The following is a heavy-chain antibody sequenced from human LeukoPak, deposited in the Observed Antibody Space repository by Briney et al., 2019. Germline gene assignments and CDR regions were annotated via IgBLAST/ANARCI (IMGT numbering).Heavy chain of an antibody. CDR1: GFSLSTSGMR. Sequence: FGPALVKPTQTLTLTCTFSGFSLSTSGMRVNWIRQPPGKALEWLARIDWDDDKFYSTSLKTRLTISKDTSKNQVVLTMPNMDPLDTATYYCARILEDSSGSDAFDIWGQGTMVTVSS. CDR2: IDWDDDK. V-gene: IGHV2-70*04. D-gene: IGHD3-22*01. J-gene: IGHJ3*02. CDR3: ARILEDSSGSDAFDI.